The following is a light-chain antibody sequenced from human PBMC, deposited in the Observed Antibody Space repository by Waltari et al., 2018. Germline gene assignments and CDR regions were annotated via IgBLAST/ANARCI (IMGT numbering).Light chain of an antibody. CDR2: KAS. J-gene: IGKJ2*01. V-gene: IGKV1-5*03. Sequence: DIQMTQSPSTLSASVGDRITSTCRASQRISTWLAWYQQKPGKAPKLLIYKASNLESGVPSRFSGSGSGTEFTLTISSLQPDDFATYYCQQYNSYHTFGQGTKLEIK. CDR1: QRISTW. CDR3: QQYNSYHT.